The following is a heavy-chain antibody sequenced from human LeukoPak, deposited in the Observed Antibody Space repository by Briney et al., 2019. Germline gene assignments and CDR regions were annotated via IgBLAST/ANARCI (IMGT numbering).Heavy chain of an antibody. CDR1: GFTFSSYS. Sequence: GGSLRLSCAASGFTFSSYSMNWVRQAPGKGLEWVSSISSSSSYIYYADSVKGRFTTSRDNAKNSLYLQMNSLRAEDTAVYYCARGRRTTVHFDYWGQGTLVTVSS. D-gene: IGHD4-17*01. CDR2: ISSSSSYI. J-gene: IGHJ4*02. CDR3: ARGRRTTVHFDY. V-gene: IGHV3-21*01.